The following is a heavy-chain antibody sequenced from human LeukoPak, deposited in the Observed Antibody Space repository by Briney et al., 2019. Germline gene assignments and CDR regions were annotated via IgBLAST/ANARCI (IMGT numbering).Heavy chain of an antibody. D-gene: IGHD6-19*01. CDR1: GGSISSSTYY. V-gene: IGHV4-39*01. CDR2: IYYSGST. CDR3: ARVTYSSGWYADN. J-gene: IGHJ4*02. Sequence: PSETLSLTCTVSGGSISSSTYYWGWIRQPPGKGLEWIGRIYYSGSTCYNPSLKSRVTISGDTSKDQFSLKLTSVTAADTAVYYCARVTYSSGWYADNWGQGTLVTVSS.